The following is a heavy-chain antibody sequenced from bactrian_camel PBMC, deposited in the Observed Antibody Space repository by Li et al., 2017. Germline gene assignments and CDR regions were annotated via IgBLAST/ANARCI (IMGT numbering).Heavy chain of an antibody. CDR1: GFIFSSYD. J-gene: IGHJ6*01. D-gene: IGHD2*01. CDR2: MYSDGSNT. V-gene: IGHV3-2*01. CDR3: AADPRFSYCTADYYTDTRDFNY. Sequence: HVQLVESGGGLVQPGGSLRLSCAASGFIFSSYDMSWVRQGPGKGLEWVSSMYSDGSNTYYADSVKGRFTISRDNAKNTVYLQMNSLKPEDTAMYYCAADPRFSYCTADYYTDTRDFNYWGQGTQVTVS.